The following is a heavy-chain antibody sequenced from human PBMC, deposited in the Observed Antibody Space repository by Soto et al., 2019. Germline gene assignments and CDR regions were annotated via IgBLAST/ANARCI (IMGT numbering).Heavy chain of an antibody. D-gene: IGHD4-17*01. CDR1: GGSFSGYY. CDR2: INHSGST. CDR3: ARGRTTVTTGGWFDP. J-gene: IGHJ5*02. Sequence: SETLSLTCAVYGGSFSGYYWSWIRQPPGKGLEWIGEINHSGSTNYNPSLKSRVTIPVDTSKNQFSLKLSSVTAADAAVYYCARGRTTVTTGGWFDPWGQGTLVTVSS. V-gene: IGHV4-34*01.